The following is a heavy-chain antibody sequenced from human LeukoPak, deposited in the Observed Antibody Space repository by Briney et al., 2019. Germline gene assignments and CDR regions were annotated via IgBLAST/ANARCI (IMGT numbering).Heavy chain of an antibody. CDR3: ARQGWFRGAIDDF. D-gene: IGHD3-10*01. CDR1: GGSISDNSYY. CDR2: IYYTGST. V-gene: IGHV4-39*01. Sequence: ASETLSLTCTVSGGSISDNSYYWGWIRQPPGKGLEWIGTIYYTGSTHYNPSLKSRISISIDMSKNQFFLKLNSVTATDSAFYYCARQGWFRGAIDDFWGQGTLVTVSS. J-gene: IGHJ4*02.